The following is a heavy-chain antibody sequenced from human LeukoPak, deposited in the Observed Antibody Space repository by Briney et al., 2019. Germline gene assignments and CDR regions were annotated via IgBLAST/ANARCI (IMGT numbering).Heavy chain of an antibody. J-gene: IGHJ6*03. D-gene: IGHD3-10*01. Sequence: SETLSLTCAGFGGSFSGYYWSWIRQPPGKGLEWIGEINHSGSINYNSSLKSRVTISVDTSKNQFSLKLSSVTAADTAVYYCARRMGRRFGERYYYYHYMDVWGKGTTVTISS. V-gene: IGHV4-34*01. CDR3: ARRMGRRFGERYYYYHYMDV. CDR2: INHSGSI. CDR1: GGSFSGYY.